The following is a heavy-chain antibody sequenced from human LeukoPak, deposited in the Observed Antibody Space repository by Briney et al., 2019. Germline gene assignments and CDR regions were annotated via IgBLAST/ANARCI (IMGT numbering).Heavy chain of an antibody. CDR3: ASSYGDYGPTYYYYYYMDV. J-gene: IGHJ6*03. Sequence: SETLSLTCAVYGGSFSGYYWSWIRQPPGEGLEWIGEINHSGSTNYNTSLKSRVTISVDTSKNQFSLKMSSVTAADTAVYYYASSYGDYGPTYYYYYYMDVWGKGTPVTVSS. CDR2: INHSGST. V-gene: IGHV4-34*01. D-gene: IGHD4-17*01. CDR1: GGSFSGYY.